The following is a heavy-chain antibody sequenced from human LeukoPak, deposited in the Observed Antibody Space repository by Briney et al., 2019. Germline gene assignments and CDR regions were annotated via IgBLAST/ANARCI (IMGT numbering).Heavy chain of an antibody. CDR2: INHSGST. D-gene: IGHD1-1*01. Sequence: PSETLSLTCAVYGGSFSGYYWSWIRQPPGKGLEWIGEINHSGSTNYNPSLKSRVTISVDTSKNQFSLKLSSVTAADTAVYYCARVPDWNYVDYWGQGTLVTVSS. CDR3: ARVPDWNYVDY. V-gene: IGHV4-34*01. CDR1: GGSFSGYY. J-gene: IGHJ4*02.